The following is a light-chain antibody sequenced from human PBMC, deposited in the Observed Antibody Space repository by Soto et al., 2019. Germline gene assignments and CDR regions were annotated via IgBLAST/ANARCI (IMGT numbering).Light chain of an antibody. CDR1: SFNIGADYD. V-gene: IGLV1-40*01. J-gene: IGLJ2*01. Sequence: QPVLTQPPSVSGAPGQRVTFSCTGSSFNIGADYDVFWYQQLPGTAPKLLIYGNSNRPSGVPDRFSGSKSGTSASLAITGLQAEDEAEYYCQSYDTSLSGVVFGGGTKLTVL. CDR3: QSYDTSLSGVV. CDR2: GNS.